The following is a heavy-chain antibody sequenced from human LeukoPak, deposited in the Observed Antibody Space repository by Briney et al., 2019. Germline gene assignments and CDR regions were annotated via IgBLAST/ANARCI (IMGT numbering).Heavy chain of an antibody. Sequence: SETLSLTCSVSGGSITDTTYFWGWIRQPPGKGLEWIGSIYYRGNTYYSPPLKSRVTLFVDTSKNQFSLKLTSVTAADTAIDYCARRKVAAEIDYWGQGTLVTVSS. CDR1: GGSITDTTYF. D-gene: IGHD6-13*01. J-gene: IGHJ4*02. CDR2: IYYRGNT. V-gene: IGHV4-39*01. CDR3: ARRKVAAEIDY.